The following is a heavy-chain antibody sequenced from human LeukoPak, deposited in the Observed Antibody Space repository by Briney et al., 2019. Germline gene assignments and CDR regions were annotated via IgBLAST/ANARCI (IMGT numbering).Heavy chain of an antibody. V-gene: IGHV1-18*04. CDR3: ARDKSPIRSRSGSESSPLDN. CDR2: ISGYNGNT. CDR1: GYTFTYYG. Sequence: ASVKLSCKTSGYTFTYYGINWVRQAPGQGLEWMGWISGYNGNTKYAQKFQVRVTMTTDTFTNTAYMELRSLRSDDTAMYYCARDKSPIRSRSGSESSPLDNWGQGTLVFVSS. J-gene: IGHJ4*02. D-gene: IGHD6-19*01.